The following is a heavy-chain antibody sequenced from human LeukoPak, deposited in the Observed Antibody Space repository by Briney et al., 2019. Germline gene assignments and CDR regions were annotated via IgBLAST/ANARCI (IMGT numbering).Heavy chain of an antibody. CDR3: AREGTITPYNFDY. Sequence: GGSLRLSCAASGFSFGSHPMSWVRQAPGKGLEWVAKIKFDASEKHYVDSVKGRFTISRDNAKNSLFLQMNSLRAEDTAVYYCAREGTITPYNFDYWGQGTLVTVSS. V-gene: IGHV3-7*05. D-gene: IGHD5-12*01. CDR2: IKFDASEK. CDR1: GFSFGSHP. J-gene: IGHJ4*02.